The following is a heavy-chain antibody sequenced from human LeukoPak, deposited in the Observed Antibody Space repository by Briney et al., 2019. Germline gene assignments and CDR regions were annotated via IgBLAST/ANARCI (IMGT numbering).Heavy chain of an antibody. J-gene: IGHJ4*02. CDR2: ISWNSGSI. V-gene: IGHV3-9*01. Sequence: GRSLRLSFAASGFTFDDYAMHWVRQAPGKGLEWVSGISWNSGSIGYADSVKGRFTISRDNAKNSLYLQMNSLRAEDTALYYCAKESRDGYINYWGQGTLVTVSS. CDR1: GFTFDDYA. D-gene: IGHD5-24*01. CDR3: AKESRDGYINY.